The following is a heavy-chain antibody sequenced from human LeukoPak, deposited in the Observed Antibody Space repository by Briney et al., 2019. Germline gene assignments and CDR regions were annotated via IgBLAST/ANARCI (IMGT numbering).Heavy chain of an antibody. CDR1: GFTFSSYG. D-gene: IGHD6-13*01. CDR3: AKDVKWGAAAYYFDS. V-gene: IGHV3-30*18. CDR2: ISSDGNDY. Sequence: GGSLRLSCAVSGFTFSSYGLQWVRQAPGKGLEWVAVISSDGNDYHYADSVKGRFTISRDNSKNTLYLQMNSLRAEDTAVYYCAKDVKWGAAAYYFDSWGQGSLVTVSS. J-gene: IGHJ4*02.